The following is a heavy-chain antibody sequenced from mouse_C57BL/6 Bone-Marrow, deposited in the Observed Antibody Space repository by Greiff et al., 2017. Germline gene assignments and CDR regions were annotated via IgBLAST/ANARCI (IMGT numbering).Heavy chain of an antibody. V-gene: IGHV1-66*01. Sequence: QVQLKQSGPELVKPGASVKISCKASGYSFTSYYIHWVKQRPGQGLEWIGWIYPGSGNTKYNEKFKGKATLTADTSSSTAYMQLSSLTSEDSAVYYCARSGLLRNAMDYWGQGTSVTVSS. CDR2: IYPGSGNT. CDR1: GYSFTSYY. J-gene: IGHJ4*01. CDR3: ARSGLLRNAMDY. D-gene: IGHD1-1*01.